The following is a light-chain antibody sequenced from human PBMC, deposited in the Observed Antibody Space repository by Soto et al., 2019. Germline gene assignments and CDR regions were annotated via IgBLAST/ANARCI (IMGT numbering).Light chain of an antibody. CDR1: MRDVGAYNL. Sequence: QSALTQPASVSGSAGQSITISCSGTMRDVGAYNLVSWYQQHPGTAPKLIIYEVRNRPSGISSRFSGSRSGNTASLTISGLQSEDEGDYYCSSYISSSTFVFGTGTKLTVL. CDR2: EVR. CDR3: SSYISSSTFV. J-gene: IGLJ1*01. V-gene: IGLV2-14*01.